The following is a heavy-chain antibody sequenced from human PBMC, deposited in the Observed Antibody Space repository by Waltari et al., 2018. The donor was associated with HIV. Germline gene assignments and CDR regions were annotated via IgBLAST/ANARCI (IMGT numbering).Heavy chain of an antibody. CDR3: AKDICRSTSCSSYYKFYGLDV. CDR1: GFTFADYA. Sequence: EVQLVESGGGVVQPGRSLRLACAASGFTFADYAMHLVRPAPGKGLEWVSGISWNGGRIAYADSVKGRFTISRDKAKNSLYLQMNSLRAEDTALYYCAKDICRSTSCSSYYKFYGLDVWGQGTTVTVSS. D-gene: IGHD2-2*01. J-gene: IGHJ6*02. CDR2: ISWNGGRI. V-gene: IGHV3-9*01.